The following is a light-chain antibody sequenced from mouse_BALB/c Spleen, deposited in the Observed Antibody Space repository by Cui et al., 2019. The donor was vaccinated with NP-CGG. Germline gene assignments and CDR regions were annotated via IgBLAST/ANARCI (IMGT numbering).Light chain of an antibody. CDR3: ALWYSNHWV. Sequence: QAVVTQESALTTSPGETVTLTCRSSTGAVTTSNYANWVQEKPYHLFIGLIGGTNNRVPGVPARFSGSLIGDKAALTITGAQTEDEAIYFCALWYSNHWVFGGGTKLTVL. CDR1: TGAVTTSNY. J-gene: IGLJ1*01. CDR2: GTN. V-gene: IGLV1*01.